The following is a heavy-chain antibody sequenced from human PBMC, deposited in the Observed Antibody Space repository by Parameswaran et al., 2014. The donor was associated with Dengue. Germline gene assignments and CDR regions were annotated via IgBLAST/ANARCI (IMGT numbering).Heavy chain of an antibody. CDR3: ARTNNYARYYYYYMDV. CDR2: INPSGGST. Sequence: WVRQAPGQGLEWMGIINPSGGSTSYAQKFQGRVTMTRDTSTSTVYMELSSLRSEDTAVYYCARTNNYARYYYYYMDVWGKGTTVTVSS. J-gene: IGHJ6*03. V-gene: IGHV1-46*01. D-gene: IGHD4-11*01.